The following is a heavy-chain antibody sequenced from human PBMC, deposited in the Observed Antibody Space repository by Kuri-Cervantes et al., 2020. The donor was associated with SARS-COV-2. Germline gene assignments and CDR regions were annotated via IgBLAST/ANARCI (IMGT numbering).Heavy chain of an antibody. Sequence: SETLSLTCTVSGGSISSSSYYWGWIRQPPGKGLGWIGSIYYSGSTYYNPSLKSRVTISVDTSKNQFSLKPSSVTAADTAVYYCARGSITIFGVVIDAFDIWGQGTMVTVSS. V-gene: IGHV4-39*01. CDR3: ARGSITIFGVVIDAFDI. CDR1: GGSISSSSYY. CDR2: IYYSGST. D-gene: IGHD3-3*01. J-gene: IGHJ3*02.